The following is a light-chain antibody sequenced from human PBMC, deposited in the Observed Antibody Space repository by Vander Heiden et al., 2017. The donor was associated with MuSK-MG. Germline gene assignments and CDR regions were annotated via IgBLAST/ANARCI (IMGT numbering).Light chain of an antibody. Sequence: DIQMTQSPSSLSASVGDRVSITCRASQDISNFLAWFQQKPGKAPKSLIYAASYLHDGVSSRFSGSRSGTDFTLTINSLHPEDFATYYCQQDNNSPRTFGQGTKVEVK. CDR3: QQDNNSPRT. V-gene: IGKV1-16*01. CDR2: AAS. J-gene: IGKJ1*01. CDR1: QDISNF.